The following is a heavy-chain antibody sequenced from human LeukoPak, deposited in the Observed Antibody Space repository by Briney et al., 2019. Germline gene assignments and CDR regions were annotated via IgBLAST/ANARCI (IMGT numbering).Heavy chain of an antibody. V-gene: IGHV4-39*01. D-gene: IGHD2-21*02. CDR1: GGFISNSIYY. CDR2: IHYSGKT. Sequence: SETLSLTCIVSGGFISNSIYYWAWIRQPPGEGLEWIGSIHYSGKTYYYPSLKSRVTMSVDTSKNQFSLKLSSVTAADTAVYYCVRRCGGDCYSKMGLDLWGQGTAVTVSS. J-gene: IGHJ5*02. CDR3: VRRCGGDCYSKMGLDL.